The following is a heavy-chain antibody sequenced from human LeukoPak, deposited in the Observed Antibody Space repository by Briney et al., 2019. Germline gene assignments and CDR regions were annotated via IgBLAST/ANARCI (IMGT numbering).Heavy chain of an antibody. D-gene: IGHD4-11*01. Sequence: PSETLSLTCAVYGGSFSGYYWSWIRQPPGKGLEWIGEINHSGSTNYNPSLKSRVTMSVDTSKNQFSLKLSSVTAADTAVYYCATQTRGDWFDPWGQGTLVTVSS. V-gene: IGHV4-34*01. CDR2: INHSGST. CDR1: GGSFSGYY. CDR3: ATQTRGDWFDP. J-gene: IGHJ5*02.